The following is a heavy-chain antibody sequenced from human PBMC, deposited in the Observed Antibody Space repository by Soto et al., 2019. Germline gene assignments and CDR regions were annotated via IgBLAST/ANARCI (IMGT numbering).Heavy chain of an antibody. CDR2: IDWDDDK. CDR3: ARSLAAAGPRCFDY. J-gene: IGHJ4*02. V-gene: IGHV2-70*01. Sequence: SGPTLVNPTQTLTLTCTFSGFSLSTSGMCVSWIRQPPGKALEWLALIDWDDDKYYSTSLKTRLTISKDTSKNQVVLTMTNMDPVDTATYYCARSLAAAGPRCFDYWGQGTLVTVSS. CDR1: GFSLSTSGMC. D-gene: IGHD6-13*01.